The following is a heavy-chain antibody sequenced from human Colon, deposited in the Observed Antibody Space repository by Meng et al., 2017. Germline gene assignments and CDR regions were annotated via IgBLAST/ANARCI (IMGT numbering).Heavy chain of an antibody. CDR3: MTWSPSGSSP. CDR2: MNPTTGKT. V-gene: IGHV1-8*01. CDR1: GYTFTTFD. D-gene: IGHD1-26*01. J-gene: IGHJ5*02. Sequence: ASVKVSCKASGYTFTTFDINWVRQATGRGLEWMGWMNPTTGKTGYAQKFQGRVTMTRDTSISTAYMELSSLTSEDTAVYYCMTWSPSGSSPWGQGTLVTVSS.